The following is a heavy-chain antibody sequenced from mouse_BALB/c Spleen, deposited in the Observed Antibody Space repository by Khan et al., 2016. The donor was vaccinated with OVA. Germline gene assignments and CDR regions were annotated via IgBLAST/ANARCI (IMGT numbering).Heavy chain of an antibody. CDR1: GFTFTDYY. J-gene: IGHJ4*01. CDR2: IRNKANGYTT. CDR3: ARDTDRYGGEYYAMDY. V-gene: IGHV7-3*02. Sequence: EVELVESGGGLVQPGGSLRLSCATSGFTFTDYYMSWVRQPPGKALEWLGFIRNKANGYTTEYSASVKGRFTISRDNSQSILYLQMNTLRAEDGDTYYCARDTDRYGGEYYAMDYWGQGTSVTVSS. D-gene: IGHD2-14*01.